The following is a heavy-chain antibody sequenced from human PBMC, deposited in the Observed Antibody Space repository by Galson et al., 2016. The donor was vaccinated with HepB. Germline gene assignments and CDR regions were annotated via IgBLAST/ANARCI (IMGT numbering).Heavy chain of an antibody. D-gene: IGHD6-19*01. V-gene: IGHV1-18*01. CDR1: GYTFSDYG. Sequence: SVKVSCKASGYTFSDYGINWVRQAPGQGPEWMGWIGADNGDTNYAQNFQGRVTMTTDTSTSTSYMELRSLRSDDTAVYYCARRPRIAVAALDYWGQGTLVTVSS. J-gene: IGHJ4*02. CDR2: IGADNGDT. CDR3: ARRPRIAVAALDY.